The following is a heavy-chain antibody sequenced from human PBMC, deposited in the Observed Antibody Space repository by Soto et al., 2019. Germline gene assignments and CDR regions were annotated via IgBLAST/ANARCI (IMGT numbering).Heavy chain of an antibody. V-gene: IGHV1-69*12. CDR2: NIPKFGTA. CDR1: GGIFSDYD. J-gene: IGHJ5*01. D-gene: IGHD2-21*01. CDR3: ARDKLSSLVVETPHLFDS. Sequence: QVRLEQSGGEVKKPGSSVKVSCRVSGGIFSDYDVSWVRQAPGQGLQWVGGNIPKFGTAKYARKFEDRVTLTADELTSTVYMEINNLRSGDTALYYCARDKLSSLVVETPHLFDSWGQGTLLTVSS.